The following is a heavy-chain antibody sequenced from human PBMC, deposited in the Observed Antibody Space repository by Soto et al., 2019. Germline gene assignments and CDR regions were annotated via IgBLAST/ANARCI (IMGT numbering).Heavy chain of an antibody. J-gene: IGHJ4*02. CDR2: IYHSGST. Sequence: PSETLSLTCTVSGGSISNGAYSWSWIRQPPGEGLEWIGYIYHSGSTYYNPSLKSRVTIPLDKSKNQFSLRLSSVTAADTAVYYCASLYSRSYYYFDYWGQGALVTVSS. CDR3: ASLYSRSYYYFDY. V-gene: IGHV4-30-2*01. CDR1: GGSISNGAYS. D-gene: IGHD6-13*01.